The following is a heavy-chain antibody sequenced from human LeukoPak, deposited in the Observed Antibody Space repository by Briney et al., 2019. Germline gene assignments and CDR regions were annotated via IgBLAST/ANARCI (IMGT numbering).Heavy chain of an antibody. J-gene: IGHJ5*02. D-gene: IGHD2-2*01. CDR3: AKGYCSRTSCPPEVGWFDP. Sequence: ASVKVSCKAPGGTFSSYAISWVRQAPGQGLEWMGWINPNSGGTNYAQKFQGWVTMTRDTSISTAYMELSRLRSDDTAVYYCAKGYCSRTSCPPEVGWFDPWGQGTLVTVSS. CDR2: INPNSGGT. CDR1: GGTFSSYA. V-gene: IGHV1-2*04.